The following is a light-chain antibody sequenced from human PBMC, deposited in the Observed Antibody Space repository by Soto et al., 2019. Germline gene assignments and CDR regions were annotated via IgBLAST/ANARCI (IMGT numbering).Light chain of an antibody. CDR2: YAS. Sequence: EIMMTQSPATLSVSPGERATLSCRASQSVSNNLAWYQQKPGQAPRLLIYYASTRATGIPARFSGSGSGTEFSLTISSLQSEDFSLYYCQQYNDWPPITFGQGTRLEIK. V-gene: IGKV3-15*01. J-gene: IGKJ5*01. CDR3: QQYNDWPPIT. CDR1: QSVSNN.